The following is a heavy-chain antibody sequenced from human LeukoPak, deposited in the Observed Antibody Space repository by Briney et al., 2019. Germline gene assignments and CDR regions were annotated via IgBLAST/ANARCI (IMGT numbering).Heavy chain of an antibody. Sequence: MGWINPNSGGTNYAQKFQGRVTMTSDTSISTAYMELSRLTSDNTAVYYCARNTRSTLAYDYWGQGTLVTVSS. CDR3: ARNTRSTLAYDY. J-gene: IGHJ4*02. D-gene: IGHD1-1*01. CDR2: INPNSGGT. V-gene: IGHV1-2*02.